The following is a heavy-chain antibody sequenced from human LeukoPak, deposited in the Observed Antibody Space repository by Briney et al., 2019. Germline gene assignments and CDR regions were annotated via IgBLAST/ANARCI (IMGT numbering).Heavy chain of an antibody. Sequence: PSETLSLTCAVYGGSFSGYYWSWIRQPPGKGLEWIGEINHSGSTNYNLSLKSRVTISVDTSKNQFSLKLSSVTAADTAVYYCARGPYCSGGSCYSRFDYWGQGTLVTVSS. V-gene: IGHV4-34*01. D-gene: IGHD2-15*01. J-gene: IGHJ4*02. CDR3: ARGPYCSGGSCYSRFDY. CDR2: INHSGST. CDR1: GGSFSGYY.